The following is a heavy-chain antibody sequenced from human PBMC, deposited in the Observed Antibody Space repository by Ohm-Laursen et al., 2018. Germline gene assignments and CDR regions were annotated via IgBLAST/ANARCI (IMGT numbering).Heavy chain of an antibody. CDR1: GFTFSSYG. Sequence: SLRLSCAASGFTFSSYGMHWVRRAPGKGLEWVAVIWYDGSKKYDADSVKGRFTISRDNSKNTLYLQMNSLRAEDTAVYYCCRGAYSDYGLDYWGQGTLVTVSS. CDR3: CRGAYSDYGLDY. D-gene: IGHD4-11*01. V-gene: IGHV3-33*01. J-gene: IGHJ4*02. CDR2: IWYDGSKK.